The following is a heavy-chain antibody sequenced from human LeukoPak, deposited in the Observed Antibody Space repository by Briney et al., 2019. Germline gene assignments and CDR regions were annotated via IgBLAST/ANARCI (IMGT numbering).Heavy chain of an antibody. J-gene: IGHJ4*02. CDR1: GFTFSSYS. V-gene: IGHV3-48*01. CDR3: ARDLYSSSEPYYFDY. Sequence: GGSLRLSCAASGFTFSSYSMNWVRQAPGKGLEWVSYISSSSSTIYYADSVKGRFTISRDNAKNSLYLQMNSLRAEDTAVYYCARDLYSSSEPYYFDYWGQGTLVTVSS. CDR2: ISSSSSTI. D-gene: IGHD6-6*01.